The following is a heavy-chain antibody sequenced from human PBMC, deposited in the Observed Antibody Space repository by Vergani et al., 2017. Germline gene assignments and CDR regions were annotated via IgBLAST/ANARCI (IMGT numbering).Heavy chain of an antibody. Sequence: QVQLVQSGAEVKKPGSSVKVSCKASGGTFSNYAISWVRQAPGQGLEWMGRIIPIFGTANYAQKFQGRVTITADESTSTAYMELSSLRSEDTAVYYCARAHYDSSGYYYYYFDYWGQGTLVTVSS. CDR3: ARAHYDSSGYYYYYFDY. V-gene: IGHV1-69*13. D-gene: IGHD3-22*01. CDR2: IIPIFGTA. CDR1: GGTFSNYA. J-gene: IGHJ4*02.